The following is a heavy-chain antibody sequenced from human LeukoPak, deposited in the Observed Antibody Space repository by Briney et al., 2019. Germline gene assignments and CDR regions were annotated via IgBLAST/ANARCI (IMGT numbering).Heavy chain of an antibody. CDR1: GFTFGDYA. J-gene: IGHJ4*02. CDR3: AKDLLDGGGYYDSSGYYFDY. V-gene: IGHV3-23*01. D-gene: IGHD3-22*01. Sequence: GGSLRLSCTASGFTFGDYAMSWVRQAPGKGLEWVSAISGSGGSTYYADSVKGRFTISRDNSKNTLYLQMNSLRAEDTAVYYCAKDLLDGGGYYDSSGYYFDYWGQGTLVTVSS. CDR2: ISGSGGST.